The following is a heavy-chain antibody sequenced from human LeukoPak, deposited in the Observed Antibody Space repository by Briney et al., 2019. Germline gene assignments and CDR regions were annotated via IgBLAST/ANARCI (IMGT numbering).Heavy chain of an antibody. CDR3: ARELPREVTLDY. V-gene: IGHV3-33*01. CDR2: IWYDGSQK. J-gene: IGHJ4*01. Sequence: PGGSLRLSCEVSGFTMKNFGMHWVRQAPGKGLEWVAVIWYDGSQKHYVESVKGRFTISRENSMNTLSLQMNGLRVEDTAVYYCARELPREVTLDYWGQGTLVTVSP. D-gene: IGHD2-21*02. CDR1: GFTMKNFG.